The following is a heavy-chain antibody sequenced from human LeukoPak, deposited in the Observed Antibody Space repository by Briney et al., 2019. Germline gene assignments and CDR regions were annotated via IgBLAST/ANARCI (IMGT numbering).Heavy chain of an antibody. CDR2: IYYSGST. D-gene: IGHD3-10*01. J-gene: IGHJ4*02. V-gene: IGHV4-39*07. Sequence: SETLSLTCTVSGGSISSSSYYWGWIRQPPGKGLEWIGSIYYSGSTYYNPSLKSRATISVDTSKNQFSLKLSSVTAADTAVYYCARDHMVRQPLWGQGTLVTVSS. CDR1: GGSISSSSYY. CDR3: ARDHMVRQPL.